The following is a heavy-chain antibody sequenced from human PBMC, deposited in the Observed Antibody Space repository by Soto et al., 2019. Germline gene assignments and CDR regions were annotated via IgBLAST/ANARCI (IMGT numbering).Heavy chain of an antibody. CDR1: GGSISSGDYY. Sequence: SETLSLTCTVSGGSISSGDYYWSWIRQPPGKGLEWIGYIYYSGSTYYKTSLKNRDTKSVNTSKKQNSMKLSSVTAADTAVYYCSRDRFWSGYEYYYYYGMDVWGQGTTVTVSS. D-gene: IGHD3-3*01. CDR3: SRDRFWSGYEYYYYYGMDV. CDR2: IYYSGST. V-gene: IGHV4-30-4*01. J-gene: IGHJ6*02.